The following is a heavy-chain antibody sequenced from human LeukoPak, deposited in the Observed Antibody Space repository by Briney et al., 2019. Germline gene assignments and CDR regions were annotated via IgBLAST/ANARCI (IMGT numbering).Heavy chain of an antibody. CDR1: GGSISSYY. CDR3: ARVGGYYPVYYYYYYMDV. Sequence: SETLSLTCTVSGGSISSYYWSWIRQPPGKGLEWIGYIYYSGSTNYNPSLKSRVTISVDTSKNQFSLKLSSVTAADTAVYYCARVGGYYPVYYYYYYMDVWGKGTTVTVSS. J-gene: IGHJ6*03. V-gene: IGHV4-59*12. D-gene: IGHD3-22*01. CDR2: IYYSGST.